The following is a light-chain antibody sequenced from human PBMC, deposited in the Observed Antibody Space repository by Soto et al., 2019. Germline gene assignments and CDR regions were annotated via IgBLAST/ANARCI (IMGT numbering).Light chain of an antibody. Sequence: EIVLTQSPATLSLSPGERATLSCRASKSVSRYLAWYQQKPGQAPRLLIYEASNRATGIPARFSGSGSGTDFTLTISSLEPEDFAVYYCQQRTDWVTFGGGTKVEIK. CDR3: QQRTDWVT. CDR1: KSVSRY. CDR2: EAS. V-gene: IGKV3-11*01. J-gene: IGKJ4*01.